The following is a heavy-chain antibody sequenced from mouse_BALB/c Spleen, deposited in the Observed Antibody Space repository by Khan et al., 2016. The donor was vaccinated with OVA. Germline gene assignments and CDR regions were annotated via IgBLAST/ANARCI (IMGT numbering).Heavy chain of an antibody. Sequence: VQLQQSGPELVKPGASVKISCKPSGYTFTEYTLHWVKQSHGQSLEWLVVINPKNGITSYNQKFKGTATLTVDKSSSTAYMEFRSLTSEDSAVYYCARDAGRYWGQGTSVTVSS. V-gene: IGHV1-18*01. CDR1: GYTFTEYT. J-gene: IGHJ4*01. D-gene: IGHD3-3*01. CDR3: ARDAGRY. CDR2: INPKNGIT.